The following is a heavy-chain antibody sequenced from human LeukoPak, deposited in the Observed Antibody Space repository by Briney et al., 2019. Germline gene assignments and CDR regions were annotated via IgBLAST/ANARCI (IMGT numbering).Heavy chain of an antibody. J-gene: IGHJ4*02. V-gene: IGHV4-34*01. Sequence: SETLSLTCAVYGGSFSGYYWSWIRQSPGKGLEWIGEINHSGSTNYNPSLKSRVTISVDTSKNQFSLKLSSVTAADTAVYYCARRRYGDYEFDYWGQGTLVTVSS. D-gene: IGHD4-17*01. CDR3: ARRRYGDYEFDY. CDR2: INHSGST. CDR1: GGSFSGYY.